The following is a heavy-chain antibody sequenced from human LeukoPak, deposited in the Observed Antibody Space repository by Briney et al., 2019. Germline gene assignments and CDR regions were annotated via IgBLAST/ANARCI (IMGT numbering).Heavy chain of an antibody. CDR3: ARVDGRADY. V-gene: IGHV1-8*03. D-gene: IGHD1-26*01. CDR1: GYTFTRYD. J-gene: IGHJ4*02. Sequence: ASVKVSCKTSGYTFTRYDINWVRQATGQGLEWMGWVNPNSGNSGYAQKFQGRVTISRDTSISTAYMELSSLRSEDTAVYYCARVDGRADYWGQGTLVTVSS. CDR2: VNPNSGNS.